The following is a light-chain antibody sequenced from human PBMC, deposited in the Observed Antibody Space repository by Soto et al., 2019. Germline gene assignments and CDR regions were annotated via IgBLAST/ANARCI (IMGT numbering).Light chain of an antibody. J-gene: IGKJ2*01. CDR2: GAS. V-gene: IGKV3-15*01. CDR3: QHYTTWPPLYT. CDR1: QSVSSN. Sequence: EIVMTQSPATLSVSPGERATLSCRASQSVSSNLAWYQQKPGQAPRLLIYGASTRATGIPARFSGSGSETEFPLTISSLQSEDFVVYYCQHYTTWPPLYTFGQGTKLAIK.